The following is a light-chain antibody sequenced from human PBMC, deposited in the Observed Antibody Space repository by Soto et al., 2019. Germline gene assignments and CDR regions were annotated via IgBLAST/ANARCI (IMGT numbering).Light chain of an antibody. CDR1: SSNIGAGYD. V-gene: IGLV1-40*01. CDR3: QSYDSSLSVSV. J-gene: IGLJ3*02. CDR2: GNS. Sequence: QSVLTQPPSVSGAPGQRVTISCTGSSSNIGAGYDVHWYQQLPGTAPKLLIYGNSKRPSGVPDRFSGSKSGTSASLAITGLQAEDEADYYCQSYDSSLSVSVFGGGTKLTFL.